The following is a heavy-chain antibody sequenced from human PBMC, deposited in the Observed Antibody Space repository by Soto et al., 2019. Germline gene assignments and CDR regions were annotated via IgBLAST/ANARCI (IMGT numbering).Heavy chain of an antibody. CDR2: IYYSRST. Sequence: PSETLSLTCTFSVYSIISYYCRWVRQPPVNGLEWIGYIYYSRSTSYNPSLKSRVTISVDTSKNQFSLKLSSVTAADTAVYYCARGKGRGVNKDYYGMEAWGQGNPVNVSS. D-gene: IGHD3-10*01. CDR3: ARGKGRGVNKDYYGMEA. CDR1: VYSIISYY. J-gene: IGHJ6*01. V-gene: IGHV4-59*01.